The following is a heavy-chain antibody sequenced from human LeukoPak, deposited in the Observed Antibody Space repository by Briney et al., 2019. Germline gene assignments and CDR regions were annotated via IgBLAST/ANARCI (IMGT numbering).Heavy chain of an antibody. D-gene: IGHD2-8*01. CDR1: GFTFSNYW. J-gene: IGHJ6*02. V-gene: IGHV3-7*03. CDR2: INRDGSER. CDR3: ARRNAVDV. Sequence: RGSLRLSCAASGFTFSNYWMTWVRQAPGKGLEWVANINRDGSERYYVDSVKGRFTISRDDAKSSLYLQMNSLRAEDTAVYYCARRNAVDVWGQGTTVIVFS.